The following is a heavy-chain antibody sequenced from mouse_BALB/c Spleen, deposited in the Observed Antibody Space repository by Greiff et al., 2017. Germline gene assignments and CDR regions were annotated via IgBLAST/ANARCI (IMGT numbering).Heavy chain of an antibody. J-gene: IGHJ1*01. Sequence: EVKLQESGPGLVKPSQSLSLTCSVTGYSITSGYYWNWIRQFPGNKLEWMGYISYDGSNNYNPSLKNRISITRDTSKNQFFLKLNSVTTEDTATYYCARGYRYGYFDVWGAGTTVTVSS. CDR2: ISYDGSN. V-gene: IGHV3-6*02. D-gene: IGHD2-14*01. CDR3: ARGYRYGYFDV. CDR1: GYSITSGYY.